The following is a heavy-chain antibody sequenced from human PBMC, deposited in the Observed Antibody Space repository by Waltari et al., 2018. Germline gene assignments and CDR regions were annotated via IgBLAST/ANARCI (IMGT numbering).Heavy chain of an antibody. V-gene: IGHV3-7*01. CDR2: IKPDETEK. Sequence: EVQIVESGGDLVQPGGSLRLSCVISGFTLSNYWMDWVRQAPGKGLEWVANIKPDETEKYYVGSVKGRFTISRDNSKNSVYLQMNSLRAEDTAVYDCSNSLNVWGQGTTVTVSS. CDR1: GFTLSNYW. J-gene: IGHJ6*02. CDR3: SNSLNV. D-gene: IGHD4-4*01.